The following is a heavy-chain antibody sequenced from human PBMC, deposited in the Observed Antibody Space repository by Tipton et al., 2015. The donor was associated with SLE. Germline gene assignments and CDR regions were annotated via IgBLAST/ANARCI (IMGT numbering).Heavy chain of an antibody. CDR2: VYYSEIT. CDR3: ARAGDLRDGFNFALDY. V-gene: IGHV4-59*01. Sequence: TLSLTCTVSGGSIRSYYWSWIRQPPGQGLEWIGYVYYSEITSYNPSLKSRVTIPLDTSKNQFSLKLTSVTAADTAVYYCARAGDLRDGFNFALDYWGQGTLVTVSS. CDR1: GGSIRSYY. D-gene: IGHD5-24*01. J-gene: IGHJ4*02.